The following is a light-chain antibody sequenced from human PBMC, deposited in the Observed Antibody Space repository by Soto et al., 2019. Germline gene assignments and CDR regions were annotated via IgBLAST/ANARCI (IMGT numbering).Light chain of an antibody. Sequence: DIVMTQSPDSLAVSLGERATINCKSSQSVLYSSNNKNYLAWYQQKPGQPPKLLIYWASTRESGVPDRFSGSGSGTDFTLTISSRQAEDVAVYYCQQYYSIPPTFGGGTKVEIK. CDR2: WAS. CDR3: QQYYSIPPT. CDR1: QSVLYSSNNKNY. V-gene: IGKV4-1*01. J-gene: IGKJ4*01.